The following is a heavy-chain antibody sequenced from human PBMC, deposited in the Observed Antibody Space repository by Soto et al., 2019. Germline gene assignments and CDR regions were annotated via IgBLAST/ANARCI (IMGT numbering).Heavy chain of an antibody. V-gene: IGHV3-33*01. CDR3: ARIDCTGNNCNPYYHYGMDV. J-gene: IGHJ6*02. Sequence: GGSLRLSCAASGFTFYTYGMHWVRQVPGKGLQWVAVIWYDGGIKYYADSVRGRFTVSRDNSKNTLYLQMNSLRDEDTAVYYCARIDCTGNNCNPYYHYGMDVWGQGTTVTVSS. CDR1: GFTFYTYG. CDR2: IWYDGGIK. D-gene: IGHD2-8*02.